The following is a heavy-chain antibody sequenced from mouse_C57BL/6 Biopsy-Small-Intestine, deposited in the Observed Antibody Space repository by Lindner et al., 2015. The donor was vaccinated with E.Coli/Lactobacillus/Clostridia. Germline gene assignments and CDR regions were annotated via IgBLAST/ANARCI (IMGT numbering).Heavy chain of an antibody. J-gene: IGHJ4*01. D-gene: IGHD6-2*01. CDR3: ARGVSSYAMDY. Sequence: VQLQESGAELARPGASVKLSCKASGYTFTSYGISWVKQRTGQGLEWIGEIYPRSGNTCYNEKFKGKATLTADKSSSTAYMELRSLTSEDSAVYFCARGVSSYAMDYWGQGTSVTVSS. CDR2: IYPRSGNT. V-gene: IGHV1-81*01. CDR1: GYTFTSYG.